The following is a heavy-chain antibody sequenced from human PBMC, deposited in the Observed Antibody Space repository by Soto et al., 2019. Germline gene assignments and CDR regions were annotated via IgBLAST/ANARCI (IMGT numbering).Heavy chain of an antibody. D-gene: IGHD3-3*01. CDR1: GFTFSSYA. V-gene: IGHV3-23*01. CDR3: AKDSDYDFWSGYHYYFDY. CDR2: ISGSGGST. Sequence: EVQLLESGGGLVQPGGSLGLSCAASGFTFSSYAMSWVRQAPGKGLEWVSAISGSGGSTYYADSVKGRFTISRDNSKNTLYLQMNSLRAEDTAVYYCAKDSDYDFWSGYHYYFDYWGQGTLVTVSS. J-gene: IGHJ4*02.